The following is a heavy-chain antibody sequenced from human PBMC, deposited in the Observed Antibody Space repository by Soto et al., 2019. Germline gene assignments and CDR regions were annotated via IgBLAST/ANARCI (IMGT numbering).Heavy chain of an antibody. J-gene: IGHJ5*02. Sequence: PSETLSLTCTVSGGSISSSSYYWGWIRQPPGKGLEWIGSIYYSGSTYYNPSLKSRVTISVDTSKNQFSLKLSSVTAADTAVYYCASQYSSGWVRDNRFDPWGQGTLVTVS. V-gene: IGHV4-39*01. CDR2: IYYSGST. CDR1: GGSISSSSYY. D-gene: IGHD6-19*01. CDR3: ASQYSSGWVRDNRFDP.